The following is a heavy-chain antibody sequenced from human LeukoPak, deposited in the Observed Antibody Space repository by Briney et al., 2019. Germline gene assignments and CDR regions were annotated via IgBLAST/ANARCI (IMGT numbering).Heavy chain of an antibody. CDR2: IYYSGST. V-gene: IGHV4-59*01. CDR3: ARASTMVRGVIPIYGMDV. J-gene: IGHJ6*02. D-gene: IGHD3-10*01. CDR1: GGSISSYS. Sequence: PSETLSLTCTVSGGSISSYSWSWIRQPPGEGLEWIGYIYYSGSTNYNPSLKSRVTISVDTSKNQFSLKLSSVTAADTAVYYCARASTMVRGVIPIYGMDVWGQGTTVTVSS.